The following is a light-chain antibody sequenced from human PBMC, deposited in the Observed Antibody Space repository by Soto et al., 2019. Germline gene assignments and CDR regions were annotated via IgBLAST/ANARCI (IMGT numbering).Light chain of an antibody. CDR3: CSYADGRYV. V-gene: IGLV2-23*01. J-gene: IGLJ1*01. CDR2: DDT. Sequence: QSALTQPASVSGSPGQSITIPCTGTASDVGSYKLVSWYKHHPGKAPKLMIYDDTLRPSGLSSRFSGSRSGNTASLTISGLQAEDEADYYCCSYADGRYVFGSGTKVTVL. CDR1: ASDVGSYKL.